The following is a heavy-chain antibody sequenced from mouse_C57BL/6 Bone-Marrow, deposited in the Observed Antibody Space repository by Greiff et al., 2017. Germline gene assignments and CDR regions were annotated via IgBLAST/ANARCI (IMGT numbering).Heavy chain of an antibody. D-gene: IGHD1-1*01. Sequence: EVKVEESGPGLVKPSQSLSLTCSVTGYSITSGYYWNWIRQFPGNKLEWMGYISYDGSNNYNPSLKNRISTTRDTSKNQFFLKLNSVTTEDTATYYCASPGSSLFAYWGQGTLVTVSA. CDR1: GYSITSGYY. CDR2: ISYDGSN. CDR3: ASPGSSLFAY. V-gene: IGHV3-6*01. J-gene: IGHJ3*01.